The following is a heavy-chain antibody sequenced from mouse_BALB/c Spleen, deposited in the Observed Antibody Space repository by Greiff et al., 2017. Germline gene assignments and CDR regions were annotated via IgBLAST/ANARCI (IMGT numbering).Heavy chain of an antibody. D-gene: IGHD3-3*01. CDR2: ISSGGSYT. V-gene: IGHV5-6-4*01. CDR1: GFTFSSYT. J-gene: IGHJ4*01. CDR3: TRDARAGTGAMDY. Sequence: EVMLVESGGGLVKPGGSLKLSCAASGFTFSSYTMSWVRQTPEKRLEWVATISSGGSYTYYPDSVKGRFTIYRDNAKNTLYLQMSSLKSEDTAMYYCTRDARAGTGAMDYWGQGTSVTVSS.